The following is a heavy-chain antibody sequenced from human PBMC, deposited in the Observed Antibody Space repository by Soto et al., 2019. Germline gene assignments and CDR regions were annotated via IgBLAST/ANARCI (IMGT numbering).Heavy chain of an antibody. J-gene: IGHJ5*02. D-gene: IGHD2-2*01. CDR1: GVTLSSYS. CDR3: ATKTIMAPAGGS. Sequence: EVQLVESGGGLVQPGGSLRLSCVACGVTLSSYSMNWVRQAPGKGLEWVSYISSSSSTILYADSVKGRFTISRDNAKNSLYLQMNSLRADDTAMYYCATKTIMAPAGGSWGQGTLVTVSS. CDR2: ISSSSSTI. V-gene: IGHV3-48*01.